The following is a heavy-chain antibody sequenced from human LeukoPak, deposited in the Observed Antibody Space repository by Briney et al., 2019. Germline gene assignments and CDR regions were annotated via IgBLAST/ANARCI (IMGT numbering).Heavy chain of an antibody. Sequence: ASVKVSCKASGYTFTSYDINWVRQATGQGPEWMGWMNPNSGNTGYAQKFQGSVTITRNTSISTAYMELSSLRSEDTAVYYCARRTLTIRTFDIWGQGTMVTVSS. J-gene: IGHJ3*02. V-gene: IGHV1-8*01. CDR2: MNPNSGNT. D-gene: IGHD3-3*01. CDR1: GYTFTSYD. CDR3: ARRTLTIRTFDI.